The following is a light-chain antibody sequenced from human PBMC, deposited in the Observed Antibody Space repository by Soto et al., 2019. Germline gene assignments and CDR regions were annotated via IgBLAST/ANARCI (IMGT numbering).Light chain of an antibody. J-gene: IGKJ5*01. CDR2: GAS. CDR1: QTVISNS. V-gene: IGKV3D-20*02. CDR3: QQRSNWPPIT. Sequence: EIVLTQSPGTLSLSPGEGGTLSCRASQTVISNSLAWYQQKPGQPPRLLIHGASTRAPGIPERFSGSRSGTDFTLTISSLEPEDAAVYYCQQRSNWPPITFGQGTRLEN.